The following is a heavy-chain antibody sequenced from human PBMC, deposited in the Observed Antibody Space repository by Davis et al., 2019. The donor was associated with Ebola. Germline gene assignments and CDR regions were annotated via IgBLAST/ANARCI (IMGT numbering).Heavy chain of an antibody. J-gene: IGHJ5*02. CDR2: ISSSSSYI. V-gene: IGHV3-21*01. CDR3: ARDHVDMGGYDSGFDP. Sequence: GSLKISCAASGFTFSSYSMNWVRQAPGKGLEWVSSISSSSSYIYYADSVKGRFTISRDNAKNSLYLQMNSLRAEDTAVYYCARDHVDMGGYDSGFDPWGQGTLVTVSS. CDR1: GFTFSSYS. D-gene: IGHD5-12*01.